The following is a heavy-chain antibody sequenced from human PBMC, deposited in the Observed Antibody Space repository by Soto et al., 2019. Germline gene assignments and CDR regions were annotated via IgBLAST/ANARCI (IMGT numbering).Heavy chain of an antibody. CDR3: ARTLYGDIVDY. CDR2: MNPNSGNT. V-gene: IGHV1-8*01. D-gene: IGHD4-17*01. CDR1: GYTFTSYD. J-gene: IGHJ4*02. Sequence: QVQLVQSGAEVKKLGASVKVSCKASGYTFTSYDINWVRQATGQGLERMGWMNPNSGNTGYAQKFRGRVTMPRHTSTRTDYMELSSLRSEDTAVYYCARTLYGDIVDYWGQGTLVTVSS.